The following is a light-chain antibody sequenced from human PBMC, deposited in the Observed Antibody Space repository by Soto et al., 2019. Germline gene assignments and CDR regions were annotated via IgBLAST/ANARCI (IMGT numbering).Light chain of an antibody. CDR2: GAS. Sequence: EIVMTQSPATLSVSPGERATLSCRASQSVRSNFAWYQQKPGQAPRLLIHGASTRATGIPARFSGSGSGTEFTLTISSLQSEDFAVYYCQQYNNWPRTFCQGTKVEIK. J-gene: IGKJ1*01. CDR1: QSVRSN. V-gene: IGKV3-15*01. CDR3: QQYNNWPRT.